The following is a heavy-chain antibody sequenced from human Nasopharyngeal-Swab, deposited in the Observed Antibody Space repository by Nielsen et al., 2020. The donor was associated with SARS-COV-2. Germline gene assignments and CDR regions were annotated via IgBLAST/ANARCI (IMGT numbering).Heavy chain of an antibody. Sequence: SVKVSCKASGGTFSSYAISWVRQAPGQGLEWMGGIIPTFGTANYAQKFQGRVTITADESTSTAYMELSSLRSEDTAVYYCAREQWLAKYYYYYGMDVWGQGTTVTVSS. CDR2: IIPTFGTA. CDR1: GGTFSSYA. CDR3: AREQWLAKYYYYYGMDV. V-gene: IGHV1-69*13. D-gene: IGHD6-19*01. J-gene: IGHJ6*02.